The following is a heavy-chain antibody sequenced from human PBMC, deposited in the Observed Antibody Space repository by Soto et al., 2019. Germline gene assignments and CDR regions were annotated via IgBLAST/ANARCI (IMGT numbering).Heavy chain of an antibody. J-gene: IGHJ4*02. CDR1: GFTFSDHY. D-gene: IGHD1-20*01. V-gene: IGHV3-72*01. CDR2: IRNKPNSYTT. Sequence: EVQLVESGGGLVQPGGSLRLSCAASGFTFSDHYMDWVRQAPGKGLEWVGRIRNKPNSYTTEYVASVKGRFTFSRDDSKNSLYLQMNSLKPEDPSVYYCARVTNWNLDNWGQGTLVTVSS. CDR3: ARVTNWNLDN.